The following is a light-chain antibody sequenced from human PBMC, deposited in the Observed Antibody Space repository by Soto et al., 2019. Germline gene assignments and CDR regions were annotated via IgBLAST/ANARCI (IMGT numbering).Light chain of an antibody. CDR1: SSDVGGYNY. CDR3: SSYTSSSPVV. Sequence: QSALTQPASVSGSPGQSITISCTGTSSDVGGYNYVSWYQQHPGKAPKLMIYEVSNRPSGVSNRFSGSKSGNTASLTISGLQAEDEADYYCSSYTSSSPVVLGGGTKLTVL. J-gene: IGLJ2*01. V-gene: IGLV2-14*01. CDR2: EVS.